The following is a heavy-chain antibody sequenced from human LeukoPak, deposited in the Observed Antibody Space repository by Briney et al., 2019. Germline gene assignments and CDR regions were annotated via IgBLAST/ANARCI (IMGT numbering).Heavy chain of an antibody. CDR3: ARVVGGGNFDY. Sequence: GGSLRPSCAASGFIFSDYSMHWIRRAPGKGLEYVSAINPNGDSTYYANSVKGRFTISRDNSKDTLFLQMGSLRTEDMAMYYCARVVGGGNFDYWGQGTLVTVSS. CDR2: INPNGDST. V-gene: IGHV3-64*01. CDR1: GFIFSDYS. D-gene: IGHD2-2*01. J-gene: IGHJ4*02.